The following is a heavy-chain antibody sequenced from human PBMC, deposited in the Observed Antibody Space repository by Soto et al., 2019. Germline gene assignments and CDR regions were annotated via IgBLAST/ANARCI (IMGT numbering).Heavy chain of an antibody. CDR1: GYTFSGSV. Sequence: QVQLVQSGAEVKKPGASVKVSCKASGYTFSGSVMHWVRQAHGQELEWMGWINADNGNTKYSQKFQGRVTMTWDTSASTAYMELSSLRSEDTAIYYCASEIDATTATSLDYWGQGTLVTVSS. V-gene: IGHV1-3*01. CDR2: INADNGNT. CDR3: ASEIDATTATSLDY. D-gene: IGHD4-17*01. J-gene: IGHJ4*02.